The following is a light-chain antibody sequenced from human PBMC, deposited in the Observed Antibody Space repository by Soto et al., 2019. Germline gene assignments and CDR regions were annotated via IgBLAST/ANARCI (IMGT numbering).Light chain of an antibody. V-gene: IGKV3-15*01. CDR2: SAS. CDR3: QQYNNWSPIT. Sequence: EIVMTQSPATLSVSPGERATLSCRASQSVSKSLAWYQQKPGQAPRLLIYSASTRATGIPARFSGSGSETEFTLTISSLQSEDFAVYYCQQYNNWSPITFGQGTRLEIK. CDR1: QSVSKS. J-gene: IGKJ5*01.